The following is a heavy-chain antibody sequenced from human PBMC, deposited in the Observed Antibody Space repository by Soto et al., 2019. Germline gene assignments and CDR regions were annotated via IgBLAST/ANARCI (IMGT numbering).Heavy chain of an antibody. CDR2: ISVYNGNT. D-gene: IGHD1-26*01. Sequence: QVQLVQSGAEVKKPGASVKVSCKASGYTFTSYGISWVRQAPGQGLEWMGWISVYNGNTKYAQKLQGRVTMTADTSTSTAYMELRSLRSDDTAVYYCARDLSSRPYSGSSSPWENWGQGTLVTVSS. CDR1: GYTFTSYG. V-gene: IGHV1-18*04. J-gene: IGHJ4*02. CDR3: ARDLSSRPYSGSSSPWEN.